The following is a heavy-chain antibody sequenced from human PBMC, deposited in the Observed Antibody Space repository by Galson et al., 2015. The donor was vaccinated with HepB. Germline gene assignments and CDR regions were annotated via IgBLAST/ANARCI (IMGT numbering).Heavy chain of an antibody. CDR3: VNGWQSEH. D-gene: IGHD2-15*01. CDR1: GFTLSRYA. Sequence: SLRLSCAASGFTLSRYAIQWVRQAPGKGLEYVSVISETGGHTYYIDSVKGRFTISRDNSKNVVHLQMSSLRVEDTAVYHCVNGWQSEHWGQGTLVTVSS. CDR2: ISETGGHT. J-gene: IGHJ1*01. V-gene: IGHV3-64D*06.